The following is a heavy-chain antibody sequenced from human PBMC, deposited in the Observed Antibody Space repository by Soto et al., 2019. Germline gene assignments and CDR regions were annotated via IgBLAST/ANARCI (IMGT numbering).Heavy chain of an antibody. J-gene: IGHJ4*02. D-gene: IGHD6-13*01. Sequence: GVSLRLSCAASGFIFSNHAMSWVRQVPGKGLEWVSGISAGGNLIYYADSVRGRFTMSRDNSKNMLYLQMNSLRAEDTAVYFCAKRQGIGAAAKNFDFWGQGARVTVSS. V-gene: IGHV3-23*01. CDR1: GFIFSNHA. CDR3: AKRQGIGAAAKNFDF. CDR2: ISAGGNLI.